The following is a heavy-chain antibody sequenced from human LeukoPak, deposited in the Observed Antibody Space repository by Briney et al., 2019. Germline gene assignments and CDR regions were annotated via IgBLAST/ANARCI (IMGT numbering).Heavy chain of an antibody. CDR2: ISSSGSTI. J-gene: IGHJ5*02. CDR3: ARVAWLDP. V-gene: IGHV3-48*04. Sequence: SGGSLRLSCAASGFTFTTYNMIWVRQAPGKGLEWVSFISSSGSTIYYADSVKGRFTISRDNAKNSVFLQMNSLRAEDTAVYYCARVAWLDPWGQGTLVTVSS. CDR1: GFTFTTYN.